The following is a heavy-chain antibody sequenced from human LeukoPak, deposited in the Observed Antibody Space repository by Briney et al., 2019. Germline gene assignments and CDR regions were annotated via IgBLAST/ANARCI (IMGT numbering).Heavy chain of an antibody. CDR2: ISPGGGTT. V-gene: IGHV3-23*01. D-gene: IGHD6-6*01. CDR3: AREPFAAARPPFDY. Sequence: GGSLRLSCAVSGFVFGSEAMSWVRQSPARGLEWVASISPGGGTTYYADYVKGRFTISRDNSKNSLFVQMNSLRAEDTAVYYCAREPFAAARPPFDYWGQGTLVTVSS. J-gene: IGHJ4*02. CDR1: GFVFGSEA.